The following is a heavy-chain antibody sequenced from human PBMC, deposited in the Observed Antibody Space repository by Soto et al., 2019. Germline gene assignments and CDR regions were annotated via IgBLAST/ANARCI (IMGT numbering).Heavy chain of an antibody. CDR3: AKDIVDSSGYGSDRPPTMDV. V-gene: IGHV3-30*18. J-gene: IGHJ6*02. CDR1: GFTFSSYG. Sequence: GGSLRLSCAASGFTFSSYGMHWVRQAPGKGLEWVAVISYDGSNKYYADSVKGRFTISRDNSKNTLYLQMNSLRAEDTAVYYCAKDIVDSSGYGSDRPPTMDVWGQGTTVTVSS. D-gene: IGHD3-22*01. CDR2: ISYDGSNK.